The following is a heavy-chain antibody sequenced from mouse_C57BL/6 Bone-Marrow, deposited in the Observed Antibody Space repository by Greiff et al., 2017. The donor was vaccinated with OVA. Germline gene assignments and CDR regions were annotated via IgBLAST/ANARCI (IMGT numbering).Heavy chain of an antibody. CDR1: GFTFTDYY. CDR3: ARSMDY. V-gene: IGHV7-3*01. J-gene: IGHJ4*01. Sequence: EVQGVESGGGLVQPGGSLCLSCAASGFTFTDYYMSLFRHPPGKALAWLGFIRTKANGSTTEYSASLKGQFTISRDNSQSILYLQMNALRAEDSATYYCARSMDYWGQGTSVTVSS. CDR2: IRTKANGSTT.